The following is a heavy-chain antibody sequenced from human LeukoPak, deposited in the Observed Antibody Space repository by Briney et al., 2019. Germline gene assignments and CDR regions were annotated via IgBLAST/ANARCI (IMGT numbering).Heavy chain of an antibody. CDR3: TKLRGASWDLLAFDY. CDR1: GLTFSGNA. CDR2: ISGGGDGT. D-gene: IGHD1-26*01. V-gene: IGHV3-23*01. J-gene: IGHJ4*02. Sequence: GASLRLSCVASGLTFSGNAMSWVRQTPGKGLEWVSAISGGGDGTYYADSVKGRFTISRDNSKNTLYLQMNSLRAEDTAIYYCTKLRGASWDLLAFDYWGQGALVTVSS.